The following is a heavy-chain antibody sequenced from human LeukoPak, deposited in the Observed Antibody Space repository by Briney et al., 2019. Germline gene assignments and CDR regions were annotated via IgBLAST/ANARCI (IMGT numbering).Heavy chain of an antibody. V-gene: IGHV4-39*07. CDR3: ARDEVAVAGYYYYGMDV. Sequence: PSETLSLTCTVSGGSISSSSYYWGWIRQPPGKGLEWIGSIYYSGSTNYNPSLKSRVTISVDTSKNQFSLKLSSVTAADTAVYYCARDEVAVAGYYYYGMDVWGQGTTVTVSS. CDR2: IYYSGST. CDR1: GGSISSSSYY. J-gene: IGHJ6*02. D-gene: IGHD6-19*01.